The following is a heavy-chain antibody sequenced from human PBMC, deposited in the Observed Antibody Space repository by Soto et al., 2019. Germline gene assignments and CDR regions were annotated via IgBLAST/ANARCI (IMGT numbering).Heavy chain of an antibody. CDR3: AREGFLGYCSSTSCYAPVSWFDP. V-gene: IGHV4-31*03. Sequence: QVQLQESGPGLVKPSQTLSLTCTVSGGSISSGGYYWSWIRQHPGKGLEWIGYIYYSGSTYYNPSLKSRVTISVDTSKNQFSLKLSSVTAADTAVYYCAREGFLGYCSSTSCYAPVSWFDPWGQGTLVTVSS. D-gene: IGHD2-2*01. J-gene: IGHJ5*02. CDR1: GGSISSGGYY. CDR2: IYYSGST.